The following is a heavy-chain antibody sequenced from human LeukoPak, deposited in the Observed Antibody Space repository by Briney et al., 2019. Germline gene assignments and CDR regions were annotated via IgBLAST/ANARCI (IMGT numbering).Heavy chain of an antibody. D-gene: IGHD3-22*01. CDR3: ATMTMIVVVIDDY. CDR2: ISGSGGST. CDR1: GFTFSSYA. V-gene: IGHV3-23*01. Sequence: GGSLRLSCAASGFTFSSYAMSWVRQAPGKGLEWVSAISGSGGSTYYADSVKGRFTISRDNSKNTLYLKMNSLRAEDTAVYYCATMTMIVVVIDDYWGQGTLVTVSS. J-gene: IGHJ4*02.